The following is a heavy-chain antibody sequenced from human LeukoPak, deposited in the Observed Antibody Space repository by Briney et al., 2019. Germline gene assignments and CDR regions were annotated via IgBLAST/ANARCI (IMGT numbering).Heavy chain of an antibody. CDR1: GFAFSTYA. CDR2: ISGSGGGT. Sequence: GVSLRLSCAASGFAFSTYAMSWVRQAPGMGLEWVSAISGSGGGTYYADSVKGRLTISRDNAKNTLYLLMNNLRAEDTAVYYCAKEDSSSSRYYFEYWGQGTLVTVSS. J-gene: IGHJ4*02. D-gene: IGHD6-6*01. CDR3: AKEDSSSSRYYFEY. V-gene: IGHV3-23*01.